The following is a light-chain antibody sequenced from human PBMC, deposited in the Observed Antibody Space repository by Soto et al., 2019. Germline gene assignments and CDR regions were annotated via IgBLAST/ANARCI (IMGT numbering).Light chain of an antibody. Sequence: EIVLTKSPATLSLSPGERATLSCRASQTVGRYLAWYQQKPGQAPRLLIYGASTRATGIPARFSGSGSGTEFTLTISSLQSEDFAVYYCQQYNNWPGTFGQGTKVDIK. CDR3: QQYNNWPGT. J-gene: IGKJ1*01. CDR2: GAS. V-gene: IGKV3-15*01. CDR1: QTVGRY.